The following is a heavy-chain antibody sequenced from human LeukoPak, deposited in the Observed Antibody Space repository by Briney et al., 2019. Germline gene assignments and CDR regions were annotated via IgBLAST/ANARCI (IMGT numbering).Heavy chain of an antibody. Sequence: PGGSLRPSCAVSGGTTDDYGMSWVRQAPGKGLEWVSGINWDGTNTYYAESVKGRFTISRDSAETSLYLHMNSLRDDDTAFYYCVKDLSSTWYSFDYWGQGTLVTVS. CDR3: VKDLSSTWYSFDY. CDR1: GGTTDDYG. J-gene: IGHJ4*02. V-gene: IGHV3-20*04. CDR2: INWDGTNT. D-gene: IGHD6-13*01.